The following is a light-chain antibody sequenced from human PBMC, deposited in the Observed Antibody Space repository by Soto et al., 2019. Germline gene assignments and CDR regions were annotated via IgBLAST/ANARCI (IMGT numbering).Light chain of an antibody. CDR1: QSIRSTW. Sequence: DVPMTQSPSTLSASVGDKVTITCRASQSIRSTWLAWFQQRPGKAPSVLIYKGSTLASGVSLRFSGSGSGTEFPLTISSLQPDDFATYFCQQYADQSPLTFGQGTRVE. V-gene: IGKV1-5*03. J-gene: IGKJ1*01. CDR2: KGS. CDR3: QQYADQSPLT.